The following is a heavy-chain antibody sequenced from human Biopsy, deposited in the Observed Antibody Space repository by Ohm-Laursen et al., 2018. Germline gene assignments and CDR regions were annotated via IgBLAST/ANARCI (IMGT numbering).Heavy chain of an antibody. J-gene: IGHJ4*02. CDR3: ARDSTINTVTTADY. Sequence: SFRLSCAASGFTFNNYGMQWVRQAPGKGLEWLAVIWYDGSNKYYGDSVQGRFTISRDNSKNTVYLQMNSLRAEDTAIYYCARDSTINTVTTADYWGQGTLVTVSS. CDR2: IWYDGSNK. D-gene: IGHD4-11*01. V-gene: IGHV3-33*08. CDR1: GFTFNNYG.